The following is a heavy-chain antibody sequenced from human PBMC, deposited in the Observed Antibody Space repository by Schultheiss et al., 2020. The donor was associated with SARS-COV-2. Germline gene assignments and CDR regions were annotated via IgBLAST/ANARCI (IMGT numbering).Heavy chain of an antibody. CDR1: GFTFSSYA. D-gene: IGHD3-3*02. J-gene: IGHJ6*02. Sequence: GGSLRLSCAASGFTFSSYAMSWVRQAPGKGLEWVGRIKSKTDGGTTDYAAPVKGRFTISRDDSKNTLYLQMNSLKTEDTAVYYCTTDVHFWSGYTWDDHYYYYGMDVWGQGTTVTVAS. CDR2: IKSKTDGGTT. V-gene: IGHV3-15*01. CDR3: TTDVHFWSGYTWDDHYYYYGMDV.